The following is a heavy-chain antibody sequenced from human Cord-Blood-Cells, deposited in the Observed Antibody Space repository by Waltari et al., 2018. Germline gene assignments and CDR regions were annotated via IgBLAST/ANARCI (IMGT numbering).Heavy chain of an antibody. CDR2: ISGSGGST. CDR3: AKDGFDY. V-gene: IGHV3-23*01. CDR1: GFTFRSHA. J-gene: IGHJ4*02. Sequence: EVQLLESGGGLVQPGGSLSLACAASGFTFRSHAMRWVRQAPGKGLEWVSAISGSGGSTYYADSVKGRFTISRDNSKNTLYLQMNSLRAEDTAVYSCAKDGFDYWGQGTLVTVSS.